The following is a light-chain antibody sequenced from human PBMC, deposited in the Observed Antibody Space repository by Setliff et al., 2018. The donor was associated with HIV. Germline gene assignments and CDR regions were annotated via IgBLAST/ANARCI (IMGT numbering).Light chain of an antibody. V-gene: IGLV1-40*01. J-gene: IGLJ1*01. CDR3: QSYDSSLSALYV. Sequence: QSALTQPPSVSGAPGQRVTISCTGSSSNIGAGYDVHWYQQFPGTAPKLLVYGNSNRPSGVPDRFSDSKSGTSASLAITGLQAEDEADYYCQSYDSSLSALYVVGTGTKV. CDR2: GNS. CDR1: SSNIGAGYD.